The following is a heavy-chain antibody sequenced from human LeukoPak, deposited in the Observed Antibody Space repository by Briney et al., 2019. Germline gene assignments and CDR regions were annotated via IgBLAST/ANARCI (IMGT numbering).Heavy chain of an antibody. CDR3: ASHWGLVHGRPYNWFDP. CDR2: ISTTSSYI. CDR1: GFTFSSYS. Sequence: PGGSLRLSCAASGFTFSSYSMNWVRQAPGKGLEWVSSISTTSSYIYYADSVKGRFTLSRDNARNSLYLQMNSLRAEDTAVYYCASHWGLVHGRPYNWFDPCGQGTLVTVSS. V-gene: IGHV3-21*01. J-gene: IGHJ5*02. D-gene: IGHD6-6*01.